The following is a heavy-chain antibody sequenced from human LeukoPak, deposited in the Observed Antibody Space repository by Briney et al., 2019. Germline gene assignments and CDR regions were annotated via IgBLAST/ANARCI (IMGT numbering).Heavy chain of an antibody. D-gene: IGHD1-1*01. Sequence: GGSLRLSCAASGFTFSGSAMHWVRQASGKGLEWVGRIRSKANSYATAYAASVKGRFTISRDDSKNTAYLQMNSLKTEDTAVYYCTRGPTQQWVYYGMDVWGQGTTVIVSS. V-gene: IGHV3-73*01. CDR1: GFTFSGSA. CDR3: TRGPTQQWVYYGMDV. J-gene: IGHJ6*02. CDR2: IRSKANSYAT.